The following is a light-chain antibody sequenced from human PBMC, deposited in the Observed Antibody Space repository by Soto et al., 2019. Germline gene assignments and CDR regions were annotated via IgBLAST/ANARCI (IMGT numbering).Light chain of an antibody. V-gene: IGKV3-20*01. J-gene: IGKJ1*01. CDR1: QSVSSTY. CDR3: QHYGSSLWT. Sequence: EIVMTQSPATLSLSPGERATLSCRASQSVSSTYLGWYQQKPGQAPRLLISGASSRATGIPDRFSGSGPGTDFTLTISRLEPEDFAVYYCQHYGSSLWTFGQGTKVDIK. CDR2: GAS.